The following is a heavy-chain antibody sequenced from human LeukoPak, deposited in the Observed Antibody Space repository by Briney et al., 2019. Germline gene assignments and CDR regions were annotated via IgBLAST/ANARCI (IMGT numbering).Heavy chain of an antibody. V-gene: IGHV3-23*01. CDR3: AKHLWRDLLWFGEGYYFGY. Sequence: GGSLRLSCAASGFTFSDYYMSWVRQAPGKGLECVSVISGDGGSTYYADSVKGRFTISRDNSKNTLYLQMNSLRAEDTAVYYCAKHLWRDLLWFGEGYYFGYWGQGTLVTVSS. CDR2: ISGDGGST. CDR1: GFTFSDYY. D-gene: IGHD3-10*01. J-gene: IGHJ4*02.